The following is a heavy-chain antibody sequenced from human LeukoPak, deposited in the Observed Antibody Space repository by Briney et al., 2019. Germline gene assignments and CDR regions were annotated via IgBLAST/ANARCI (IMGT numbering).Heavy chain of an antibody. J-gene: IGHJ4*02. Sequence: GGSLRLSCAASGFAFSGSAIHWVRQASGKGLEWVGRIRSKANTYAAAYAASVEGRFTISRDNSKNTLYLQMNSLRAEDTAVYYCARAYRGSIAAAGPFDYWGQGTLVTVSS. CDR3: ARAYRGSIAAAGPFDY. V-gene: IGHV3-73*01. D-gene: IGHD6-13*01. CDR1: GFAFSGSA. CDR2: IRSKANTYAA.